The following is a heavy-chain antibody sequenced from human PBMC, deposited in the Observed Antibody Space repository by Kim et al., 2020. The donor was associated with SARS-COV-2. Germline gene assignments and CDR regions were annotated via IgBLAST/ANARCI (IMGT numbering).Heavy chain of an antibody. Sequence: TYYNPSLKSRVTISVDTSKNQFSLKLSSVTAADTAVYYCARHGSSSPFDYWGQGTLVTVSS. CDR2: T. V-gene: IGHV4-39*01. CDR3: ARHGSSSPFDY. D-gene: IGHD6-6*01. J-gene: IGHJ4*02.